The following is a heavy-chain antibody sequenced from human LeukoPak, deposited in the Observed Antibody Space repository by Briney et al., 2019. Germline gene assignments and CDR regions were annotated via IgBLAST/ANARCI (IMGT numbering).Heavy chain of an antibody. J-gene: IGHJ4*02. V-gene: IGHV3-53*01. CDR2: LYPGGTT. CDR3: ARGTAQLGAAGLFGY. Sequence: GGSLRLSCEASGFTVSSNYMSWDRQAPGRGLEWVSVLYPGGTTFYADSVEGRFTISRDNSKNTLYFQMDSLRTEDTAVYYCARGTAQLGAAGLFGYWGQGTLVTISS. D-gene: IGHD6-13*01. CDR1: GFTVSSNY.